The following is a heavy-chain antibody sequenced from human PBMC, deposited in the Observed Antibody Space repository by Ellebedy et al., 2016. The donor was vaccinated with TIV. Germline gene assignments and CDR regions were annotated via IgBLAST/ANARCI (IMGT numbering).Heavy chain of an antibody. CDR3: ARDGVYSSQREVGMDGMDV. CDR1: GGTFSSYA. D-gene: IGHD6-13*01. Sequence: AASVKVSCKASGGTFSSYAISWVRQAPGQGLEWMGRIIPILGIANYAQKFQGRVTITADKSTSTAYMELSRLRSDDTAVYYCARDGVYSSQREVGMDGMDVWGQGTTVTVSS. CDR2: IIPILGIA. V-gene: IGHV1-69*04. J-gene: IGHJ6*02.